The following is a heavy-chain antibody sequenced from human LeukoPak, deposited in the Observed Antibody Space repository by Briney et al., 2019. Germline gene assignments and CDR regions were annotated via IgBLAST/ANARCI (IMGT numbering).Heavy chain of an antibody. CDR1: GYTFTGHY. D-gene: IGHD4-17*01. Sequence: ASVKVSCKASGYTFTGHYMHWVRQAPGQGLEWMGWINPNSGGTNYAQKFQGRVTMTRDTSISTAYMELSRLRSDDTAVYYCAREADYGDPYYFDYWGQGTLVTVPS. CDR3: AREADYGDPYYFDY. J-gene: IGHJ4*02. CDR2: INPNSGGT. V-gene: IGHV1-2*02.